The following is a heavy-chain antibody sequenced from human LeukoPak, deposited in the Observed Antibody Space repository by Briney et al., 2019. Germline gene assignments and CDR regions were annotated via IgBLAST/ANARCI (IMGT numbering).Heavy chain of an antibody. CDR3: ARPSPHGRYYFDY. V-gene: IGHV3-48*02. CDR1: GFTFSSYS. D-gene: IGHD5-24*01. Sequence: GGSLRLSCAASGFTFSSYSMNWVRQAPGKGLEWVSYISSSSSTIYYADSVKGRFTISRGNAKNSLYLQMNSLRDEDTAVYYCARPSPHGRYYFDYWGQGTLVTVSS. CDR2: ISSSSSTI. J-gene: IGHJ4*02.